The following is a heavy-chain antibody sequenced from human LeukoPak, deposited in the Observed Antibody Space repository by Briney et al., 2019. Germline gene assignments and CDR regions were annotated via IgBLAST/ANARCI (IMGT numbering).Heavy chain of an antibody. D-gene: IGHD3-3*01. J-gene: IGHJ4*02. V-gene: IGHV3-21*01. CDR1: GFTFSSYS. Sequence: GGSLRLSCAASGFTFSSYSMNWVRQAPGKGLEWVSSISSSSSYIYYADSVKGRFTISRDNAKNSLYLQMNSLRAEDTAVYYCARQVLEWLSGDLVDYWGQGTLVTVSS. CDR2: ISSSSSYI. CDR3: ARQVLEWLSGDLVDY.